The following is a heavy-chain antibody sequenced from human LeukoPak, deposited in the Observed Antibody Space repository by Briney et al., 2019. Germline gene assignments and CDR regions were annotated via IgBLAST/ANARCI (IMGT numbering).Heavy chain of an antibody. CDR3: AKAARVVE. Sequence: GGSLRLSCAASGFIFSSYGMHWVRQAPGKGLEWVAFIRYDGSKKYYADSVKGRFTISRDNAKNSLYLQMNSLRAEDTALYYCAKAARVVEWGQGTLVTVSS. J-gene: IGHJ4*02. CDR1: GFIFSSYG. D-gene: IGHD2-15*01. V-gene: IGHV3-30*02. CDR2: IRYDGSKK.